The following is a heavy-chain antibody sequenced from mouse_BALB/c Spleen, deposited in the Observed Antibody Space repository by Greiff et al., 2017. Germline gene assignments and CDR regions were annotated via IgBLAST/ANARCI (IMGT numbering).Heavy chain of an antibody. CDR3: AKTARATFAY. D-gene: IGHD3-2*01. V-gene: IGHV3-8*02. CDR2: ISYSGST. J-gene: IGHJ3*01. Sequence: EVKLMESGPSLVKPSQTLSLTCSVTGDSITSGYWNWIRKFPGNKLEYMGYISYSGSTYYNPSLKSRISITRDTSKNQYYLQLNSVTTEDTATYYCAKTARATFAYWGQGTLVTVSA. CDR1: GDSITSGY.